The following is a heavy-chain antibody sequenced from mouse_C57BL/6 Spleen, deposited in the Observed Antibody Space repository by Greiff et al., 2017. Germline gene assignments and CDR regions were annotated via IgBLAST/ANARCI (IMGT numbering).Heavy chain of an antibody. J-gene: IGHJ2*01. CDR3: ARGDDYDGNFDY. V-gene: IGHV1-26*01. CDR1: GYTFTDYY. Sequence: VQLQQSGPELVKPGASVKISCKASGYTFTDYYMNWVKQSHGKSLEWIGDINPNNGGTSYNQKFKGKATLTVDKSSSTAYMALRSLTSADSAVYYCARGDDYDGNFDYWGQGTTLTVSS. D-gene: IGHD2-4*01. CDR2: INPNNGGT.